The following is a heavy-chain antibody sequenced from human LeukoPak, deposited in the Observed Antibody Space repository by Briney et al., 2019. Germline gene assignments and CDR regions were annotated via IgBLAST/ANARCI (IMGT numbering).Heavy chain of an antibody. CDR2: INHSGST. CDR3: TRGLGVSNSSIRFDF. J-gene: IGHJ4*02. D-gene: IGHD6-6*01. V-gene: IGHV4-34*01. CDR1: GGSFSGYY. Sequence: KPSETLSLTCAVYGGSFSGYYWSWIRQPPGKGLEWIGEINHSGSTNYNPSLKSRVTISVDTSKNQFSLKLSSVTAADTAVSYCTRGLGVSNSSIRFDFWGQGTLVTVSS.